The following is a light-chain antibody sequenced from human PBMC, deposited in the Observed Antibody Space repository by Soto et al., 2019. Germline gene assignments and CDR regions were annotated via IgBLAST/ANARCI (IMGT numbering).Light chain of an antibody. CDR1: QSISSW. J-gene: IGKJ1*01. CDR2: DAS. Sequence: DIQMTQSPSSLSASLGHSVTITWRASQSISSWLAWYQQMPGKAPKLLIYDASSLHSGVPSRFSGSGSGTEFTLTISSLQPDDFATYYCQQYNTYSWTFGQGTKVDI. V-gene: IGKV1-5*01. CDR3: QQYNTYSWT.